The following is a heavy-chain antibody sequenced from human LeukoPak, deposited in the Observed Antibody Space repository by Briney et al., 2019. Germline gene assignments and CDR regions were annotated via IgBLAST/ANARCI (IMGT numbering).Heavy chain of an antibody. CDR1: GFTFTSTA. Sequence: ASVTVSCKASGFTFTSTAMQWVRHPRGQRKEWIGWIVVGSGNTNYTQDFQERVTITRDMSTSTAYMGLISLRSEDTAGDYCSAIISYYGIDGWGQGTTVTVSS. CDR2: IVVGSGNT. V-gene: IGHV1-58*02. CDR3: SAIISYYGIDG. D-gene: IGHD3-3*02. J-gene: IGHJ6*01.